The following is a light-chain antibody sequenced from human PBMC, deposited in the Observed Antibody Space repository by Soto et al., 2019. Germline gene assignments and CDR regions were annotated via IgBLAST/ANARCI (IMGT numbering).Light chain of an antibody. V-gene: IGKV1-5*03. Sequence: DIQMTQSPSTLSASVGDRVTITCRASQSISTWLAWYQQKPGKAPKLLIYKASSLRNGVPSRFIGSGSGTEFTLTIYSLQPDDFARYYCQQYNGYPHTFGQGTKLEIK. J-gene: IGKJ2*01. CDR3: QQYNGYPHT. CDR1: QSISTW. CDR2: KAS.